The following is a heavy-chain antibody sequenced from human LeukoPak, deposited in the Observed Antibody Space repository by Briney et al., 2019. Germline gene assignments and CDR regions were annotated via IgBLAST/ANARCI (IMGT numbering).Heavy chain of an antibody. CDR2: ISGYNGNT. Sequence: ASVKVSCKASGYTFTSYGISWVRQAPGQGLEWMGWISGYNGNTNYAQKLQGRVTMTTDTSTSTAYMELRSLRSDDTAVYYCARGQPYYYDSSGSPGGGPYNWFDPWGQGTLVTVSS. CDR3: ARGQPYYYDSSGSPGGGPYNWFDP. CDR1: GYTFTSYG. J-gene: IGHJ5*02. V-gene: IGHV1-18*01. D-gene: IGHD3-22*01.